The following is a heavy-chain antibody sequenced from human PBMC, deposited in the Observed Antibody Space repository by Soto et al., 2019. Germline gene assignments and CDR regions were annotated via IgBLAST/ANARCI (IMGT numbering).Heavy chain of an antibody. J-gene: IGHJ4*02. CDR2: IYYSGST. CDR3: ARGPLYDFWSGYWVYFDY. D-gene: IGHD3-3*01. CDR1: GGSISSSSYY. V-gene: IGHV4-39*01. Sequence: SETLSLTCTVSGGSISSSSYYWGWIRQPPGKGLEWIGSIYYSGSTYYNPSLKSRVTISVDTSKNQFSLKLSSVTAADTAVYYCARGPLYDFWSGYWVYFDYWGQGTLVTVSS.